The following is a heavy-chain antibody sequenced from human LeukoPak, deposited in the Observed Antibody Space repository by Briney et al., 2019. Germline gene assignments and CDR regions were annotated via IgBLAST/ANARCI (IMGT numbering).Heavy chain of an antibody. CDR2: ISGSGGST. CDR3: AKPLQVEVAASPFDY. Sequence: GGSLRLSCAASGFTFDDYAMHWVRHAPGKGLEWVSAISGSGGSTYYADSVKGRFTISRDNSKNTLYLQMNSLRAEDTAVYYCAKPLQVEVAASPFDYWGQGTLVTVSS. V-gene: IGHV3-23*01. J-gene: IGHJ4*02. D-gene: IGHD2-15*01. CDR1: GFTFDDYA.